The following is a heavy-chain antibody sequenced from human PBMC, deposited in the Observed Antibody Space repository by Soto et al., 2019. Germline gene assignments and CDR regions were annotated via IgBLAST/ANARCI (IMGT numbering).Heavy chain of an antibody. CDR1: GASFSSFT. Sequence: QVQLVQSGAEVKKPGSSVRVSCKSSGASFSSFTITWVRQAPGQGLEWMGRITPILGITDNAQRFQGRVTITADKSTSTAYMELSSLRSDDTAVYFCARGPRGSLDIWGQGTMVTVSS. V-gene: IGHV1-69*02. CDR3: ARGPRGSLDI. CDR2: ITPILGIT. J-gene: IGHJ3*02. D-gene: IGHD3-10*01.